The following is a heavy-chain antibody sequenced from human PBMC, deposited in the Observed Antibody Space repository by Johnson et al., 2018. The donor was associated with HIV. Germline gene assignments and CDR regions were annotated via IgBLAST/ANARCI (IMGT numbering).Heavy chain of an antibody. J-gene: IGHJ3*02. V-gene: IGHV3-20*04. CDR1: GFTFDDLA. CDR3: VGRHYYDSSGYIDAFDI. CDR2: INWNGYST. D-gene: IGHD3-22*01. Sequence: VQLVESGGGLVRPGGSLRLSCAASGFTFDDLAMSWVRQVPGKGLEWVSGINWNGYSTGHADSVKARFTISRDNAKNSLYLQMNSLRAEDTALYYCVGRHYYDSSGYIDAFDIWGQGTMVTVS.